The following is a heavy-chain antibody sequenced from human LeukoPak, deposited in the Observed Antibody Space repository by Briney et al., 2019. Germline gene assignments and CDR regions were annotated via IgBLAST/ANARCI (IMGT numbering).Heavy chain of an antibody. CDR1: GFTFSSYW. CDR2: IKQDGSEK. V-gene: IGHV3-7*01. CDR3: ARGVGYSYGYEFYYFDY. D-gene: IGHD5-18*01. J-gene: IGHJ4*02. Sequence: GGSLRLSCAASGFTFSSYWMSWVRQAPGKGLEWVANIKQDGSEKYYVDSVKGRFAISRDNAKNSLYLQMNSLRAEDTAVYYCARGVGYSYGYEFYYFDYWGQGTLVTVSS.